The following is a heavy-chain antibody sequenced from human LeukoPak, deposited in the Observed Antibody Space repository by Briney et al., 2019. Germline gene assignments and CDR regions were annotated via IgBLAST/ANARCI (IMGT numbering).Heavy chain of an antibody. CDR3: TTRYSYGYYFY. D-gene: IGHD5-18*01. CDR2: IKSKADGGTT. CDR1: GFTFNNAW. Sequence: PGGSLRLSCAVSGFTFNNAWMSWVRQAPGKGLEWVGRIKSKADGGTTIYAAPVKGRFTISRDSSKNILYLQMNNLQIADTAKHFCTTRYSYGYYFYWGQGTLVTVSS. J-gene: IGHJ4*02. V-gene: IGHV3-15*01.